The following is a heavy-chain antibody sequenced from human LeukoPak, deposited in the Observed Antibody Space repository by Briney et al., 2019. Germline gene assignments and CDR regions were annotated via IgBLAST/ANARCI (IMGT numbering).Heavy chain of an antibody. CDR1: EFTFSNYS. J-gene: IGHJ6*03. CDR2: ISGSGGST. CDR3: AKPPSHCSGGSCSYYMDV. Sequence: QPGGSLRLSCAASEFTFSNYSMNWVRQAPGKGLEWVSAISGSGGSTYYADSVKGRFTISRDNSKNTLYLQMNSLRAEDTAVYYCAKPPSHCSGGSCSYYMDVWGKGTTVTISS. V-gene: IGHV3-23*01. D-gene: IGHD2-15*01.